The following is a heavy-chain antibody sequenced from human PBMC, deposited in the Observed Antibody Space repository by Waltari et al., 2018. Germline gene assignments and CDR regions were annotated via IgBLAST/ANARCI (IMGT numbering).Heavy chain of an antibody. V-gene: IGHV4-61*02. CDR1: NGSISSGSFY. D-gene: IGHD2-15*01. Sequence: VQLQESGPGLVEPSQTLSLTCTVSNGSISSGSFYWSWIRQRAGTGLGWSGHLYTTGSTNYNPSLGSRVTISADTSKNQFSLKLTSVTAADSAVYFCARTGTVVVVPTAKGAFHIWGQGTAVTVSS. J-gene: IGHJ3*02. CDR3: ARTGTVVVVPTAKGAFHI. CDR2: LYTTGST.